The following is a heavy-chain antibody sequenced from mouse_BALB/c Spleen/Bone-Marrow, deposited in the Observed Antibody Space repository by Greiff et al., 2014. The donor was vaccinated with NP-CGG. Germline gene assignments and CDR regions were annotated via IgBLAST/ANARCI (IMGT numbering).Heavy chain of an antibody. J-gene: IGHJ4*01. V-gene: IGHV2-9*02. CDR2: IWAGGST. CDR3: ARDYYSSLYAMDY. D-gene: IGHD1-1*01. Sequence: VQLQQSGPGLVAPSQSLSITCTVSGFSLTSYGVHWVRQPPGKGLEWLGVIWAGGSTNYNSALMSRLSISKDNSKSQVFLKMNSLQTDDTAMYYCARDYYSSLYAMDYWGQGTSVTVSS. CDR1: GFSLTSYG.